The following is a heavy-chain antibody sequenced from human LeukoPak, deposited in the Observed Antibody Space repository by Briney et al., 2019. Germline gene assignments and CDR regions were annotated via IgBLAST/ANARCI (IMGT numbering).Heavy chain of an antibody. CDR3: AKGSNIVVVVAATPENWFDP. J-gene: IGHJ5*02. D-gene: IGHD2-15*01. CDR1: GFTFSSYE. Sequence: QPGGSLRLSCAASGFTFSSYEMNWVRQAPGKGLEWVSYIDSSGSSIHYADSVKGRFTISRVNSKNTLYLQMNSLRAEDTAVYYCAKGSNIVVVVAATPENWFDPWGQGTLVTVSS. V-gene: IGHV3-48*03. CDR2: IDSSGSSI.